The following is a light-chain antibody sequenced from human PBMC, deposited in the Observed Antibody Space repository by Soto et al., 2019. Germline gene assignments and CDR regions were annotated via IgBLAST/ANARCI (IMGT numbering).Light chain of an antibody. V-gene: IGKV3-20*01. J-gene: IGKJ1*01. CDR3: QQYYMSSRT. CDR1: QTINLNY. Sequence: EVVLTQSPGTLSLSPGVRATLSCRASQTINLNYLAWYQQKPGQAPRLLMSGASNGATVNPDRFSGSGSWTDFTLTINSLDPEDFAVYFSQQYYMSSRTFGQRTKV. CDR2: GAS.